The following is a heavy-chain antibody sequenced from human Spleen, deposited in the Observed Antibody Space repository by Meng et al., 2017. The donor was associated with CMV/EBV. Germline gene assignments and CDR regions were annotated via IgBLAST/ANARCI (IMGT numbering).Heavy chain of an antibody. Sequence: ASVKVSCKASGYTFTSYYMHWVRQAPGQGLEWMGIINPSGGSTSYAQKFQGRVTMTADTSTDTAYMELSSLRSEDTAVYYCATARVRLGGGMDVWGQGTTVTVSS. CDR1: GYTFTSYY. CDR3: ATARVRLGGGMDV. CDR2: INPSGGST. V-gene: IGHV1-46*01. J-gene: IGHJ6*02. D-gene: IGHD3-16*01.